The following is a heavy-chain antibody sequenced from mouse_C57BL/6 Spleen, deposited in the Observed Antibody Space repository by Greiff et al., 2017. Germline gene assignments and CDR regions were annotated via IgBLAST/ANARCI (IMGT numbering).Heavy chain of an antibody. V-gene: IGHV1-69*01. CDR2: IDPSDSYT. D-gene: IGHD1-1*01. CDR3: ARSGYYGSSYAWFAY. Sequence: VQLQQPGAELVMPGASVKLSCKASGYTFTSYWMHWVKQRPGQGLEWIGEIDPSDSYTNYNQKFKGKSTLTVDKSSSTAYMQLSSLTSEDSAVYYCARSGYYGSSYAWFAYWGQGTLVTVSA. CDR1: GYTFTSYW. J-gene: IGHJ3*01.